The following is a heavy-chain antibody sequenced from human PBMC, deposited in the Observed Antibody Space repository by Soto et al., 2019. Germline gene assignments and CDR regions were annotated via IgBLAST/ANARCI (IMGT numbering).Heavy chain of an antibody. D-gene: IGHD7-27*01. J-gene: IGHJ4*03. CDR3: ARDTVLDPTVWGY. Sequence: QVQLQESGPGLVKPSQPLSLTCSVSGDSIRGGGHYWNWISQFPGTGLEWIGYVYHSGSTHYNPALRGRLTISIDTSKNQFSLRLISVTAADTALYYCARDTVLDPTVWGYWGHGTQVTVSS. V-gene: IGHV4-31*03. CDR1: GDSIRGGGHY. CDR2: VYHSGST.